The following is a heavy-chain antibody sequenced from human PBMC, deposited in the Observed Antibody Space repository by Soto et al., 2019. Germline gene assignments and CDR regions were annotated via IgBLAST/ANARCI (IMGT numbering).Heavy chain of an antibody. CDR3: ARHHYYYFGMDV. CDR2: IIPIFGTA. J-gene: IGHJ6*02. Sequence: SVKVSCKASGGTFSSYAISWVRQAPGQGLEWMGGIIPIFGTANYAQKFQGRVTITADESTSTAYMELSSLRSEDTAVYYCARHHYYYFGMDVWGQGTTVTVSS. CDR1: GGTFSSYA. V-gene: IGHV1-69*13.